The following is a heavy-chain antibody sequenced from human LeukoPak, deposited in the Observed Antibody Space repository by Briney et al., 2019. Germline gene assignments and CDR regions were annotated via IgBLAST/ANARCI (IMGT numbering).Heavy chain of an antibody. J-gene: IGHJ1*01. Sequence: GSLRLSCAASGFTFSNYAMSWVRQAPGKGLECVSTISGSGASTYYADSVKGRFTLSRDNAKNSLYLQMNSLRAEDPAVYYCATYSSLNRREFQYWGQGTLLTVSS. D-gene: IGHD3-22*01. CDR1: GFTFSNYA. V-gene: IGHV3-23*01. CDR3: ATYSSLNRREFQY. CDR2: ISGSGAST.